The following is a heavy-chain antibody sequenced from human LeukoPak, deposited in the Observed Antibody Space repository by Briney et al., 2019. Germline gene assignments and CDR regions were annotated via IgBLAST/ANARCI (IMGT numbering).Heavy chain of an antibody. CDR1: GFIFTNYA. CDR3: AKDSYYCSTNSCPVYYFDC. Sequence: GGSVRLSCAASGFIFTNYAMSWVRQAPGKGLEGVSTIRSGGGSTNYADSVKGRFTISRDNSKNTLYVQMDSLRAEDTAVYHCAKDSYYCSTNSCPVYYFDCWVQATQITDSS. D-gene: IGHD2-2*01. V-gene: IGHV3-23*01. J-gene: IGHJ4*02. CDR2: IRSGGGST.